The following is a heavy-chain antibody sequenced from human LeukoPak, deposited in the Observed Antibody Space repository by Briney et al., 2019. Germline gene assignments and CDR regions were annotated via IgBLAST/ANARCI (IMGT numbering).Heavy chain of an antibody. CDR3: AREAVTTGCFDC. V-gene: IGHV4-59*01. Sequence: PSETLSLTCTVSGGSISSYYWSWIRQPPGEGLEWVGYIYYSGTTNYSPSLKSRVTISVDTSKNQFSLKLTSVTAADTAVYYCAREAVTTGCFDCWGQGTLVTVSS. CDR1: GGSISSYY. CDR2: IYYSGTT. D-gene: IGHD4-17*01. J-gene: IGHJ4*02.